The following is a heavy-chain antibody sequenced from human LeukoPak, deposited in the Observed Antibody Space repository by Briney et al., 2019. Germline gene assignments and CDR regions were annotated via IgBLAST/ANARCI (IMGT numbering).Heavy chain of an antibody. CDR1: GYTFTSYG. J-gene: IGHJ4*02. CDR3: ASDVDSSGYYYGSFYDFDY. Sequence: SVKVSCKASGYTFTSYGISWVRQAPGQGLEWMGRIIPILGIANYAQKFQGRVTITADKSTSTAYMELSSLRSEDTAVYYCASDVDSSGYYYGSFYDFDYWGQGTLVTVSS. D-gene: IGHD3-22*01. CDR2: IIPILGIA. V-gene: IGHV1-69*04.